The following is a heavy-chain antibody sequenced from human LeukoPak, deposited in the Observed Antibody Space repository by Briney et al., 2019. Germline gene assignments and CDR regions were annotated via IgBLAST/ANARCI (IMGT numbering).Heavy chain of an antibody. CDR3: VSFYETY. J-gene: IGHJ4*02. Sequence: GGSLRLSCAASGNYWMHWVRQAPGKGLVWVSHINGDGSWTTYADSVKGRFNISKDNAKNTVYLQMNNLRAEDTAVYYCVSFYETYWGRGTLVTVSS. CDR2: INGDGSWT. V-gene: IGHV3-74*01. D-gene: IGHD2-2*01. CDR1: GNYW.